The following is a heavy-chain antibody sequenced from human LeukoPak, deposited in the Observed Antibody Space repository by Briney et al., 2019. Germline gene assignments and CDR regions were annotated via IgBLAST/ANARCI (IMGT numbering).Heavy chain of an antibody. Sequence: GGSLRLSCAASGFTFGSYAMHWVRQAPGKGLEWVAFTRYDGTIKYYSDSVKGRFTISRDNSKNTLYLQMSSLRPQDTADYYCVKYLELSMIRGVCEYWGQGTLVTVSS. CDR3: VKYLELSMIRGVCEY. D-gene: IGHD3-10*01. J-gene: IGHJ4*02. CDR2: TRYDGTIK. CDR1: GFTFGSYA. V-gene: IGHV3-30*02.